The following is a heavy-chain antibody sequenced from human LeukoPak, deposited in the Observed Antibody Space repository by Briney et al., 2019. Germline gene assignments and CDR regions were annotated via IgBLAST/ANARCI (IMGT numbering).Heavy chain of an antibody. J-gene: IGHJ6*02. CDR2: INSDGSST. V-gene: IGHV3-74*01. D-gene: IGHD6-6*01. CDR1: GFTFSSYW. CDR3: ANRGSSFSNYYYYYGMDV. Sequence: GGSLRLSCAASGFTFSSYWMHWVRQAPGKGVVWVSRINSDGSSTTYADSVKGRFTISRDNSKNTLYLQMNSLRAEDTAVYYCANRGSSFSNYYYYYGMDVWGQGTTVTVSS.